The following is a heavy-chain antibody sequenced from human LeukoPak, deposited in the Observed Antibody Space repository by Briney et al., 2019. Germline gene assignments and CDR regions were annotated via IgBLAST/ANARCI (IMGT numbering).Heavy chain of an antibody. CDR3: ARDGSSGHYYYYYGMDV. CDR1: GFTFSSYS. Sequence: GGSLRLTCAASGFTFSSYSMNWVRQAPGKGLEWVSYISSSSSTIYYADSVKGRFTISRDNAKNSLYLQMNSLRAKDTAVYYCARDGSSGHYYYYYGMDVWGQGTTVTVSS. J-gene: IGHJ6*02. V-gene: IGHV3-48*01. D-gene: IGHD3-22*01. CDR2: ISSSSSTI.